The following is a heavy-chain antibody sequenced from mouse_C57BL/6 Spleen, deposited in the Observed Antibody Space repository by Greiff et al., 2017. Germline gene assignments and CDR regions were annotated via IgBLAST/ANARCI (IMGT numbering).Heavy chain of an antibody. CDR3: ARQTERDFDY. Sequence: EVKLVESGGDLVKPGGSLKLSCAASGFTFSSYGMSWVRQTPDKRLEWVATISSGGSYTYYPDSVKGRFTISRDNAKNTLYLQMSSLKSEDTAMYYCARQTERDFDYWGQGTTLTVSS. V-gene: IGHV5-6*01. CDR1: GFTFSSYG. CDR2: ISSGGSYT. J-gene: IGHJ2*01.